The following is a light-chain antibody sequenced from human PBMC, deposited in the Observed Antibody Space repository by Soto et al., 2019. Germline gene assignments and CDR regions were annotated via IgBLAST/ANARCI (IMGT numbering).Light chain of an antibody. CDR2: GAS. Sequence: EVMLTQSPGTLSLSPGERATLSCRASQSVSSNYLAWYQQKSGQAPRLLIYGASNRATGIPDRFSGSGSGTDFTLTIRRLEPEGFAGYYCQQYDTSPRTFGQGTKVEFK. J-gene: IGKJ1*01. CDR1: QSVSSNY. V-gene: IGKV3-20*01. CDR3: QQYDTSPRT.